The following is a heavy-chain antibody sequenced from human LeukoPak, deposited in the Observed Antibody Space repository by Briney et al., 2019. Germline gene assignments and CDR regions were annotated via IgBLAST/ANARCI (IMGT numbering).Heavy chain of an antibody. CDR3: ARDAIVRDYSNSDY. CDR2: INPNSGGA. Sequence: ASVKVSCKASGYTFTGYYIHWVRQAPGQGLEWMGWINPNSGGANYAQKFQGRVTMTRDTSISTAYMELSRLTSDDTAVYYCARDAIVRDYSNSDYWGQGTLVTVSS. D-gene: IGHD4-11*01. J-gene: IGHJ4*02. CDR1: GYTFTGYY. V-gene: IGHV1-2*02.